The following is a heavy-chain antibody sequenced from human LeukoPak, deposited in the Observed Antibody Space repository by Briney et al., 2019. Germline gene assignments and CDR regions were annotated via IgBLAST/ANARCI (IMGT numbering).Heavy chain of an antibody. V-gene: IGHV1-18*01. D-gene: IGHD3-16*01. Sequence: ASVKVSCKASGYTFTSYGISWVRQAPGQGPEWMGWISAYNGNTNYAQKLQGRVTMTTDTSTSTAYMELRSLRSDDTAVYYCAGAAESVWVDYWGQGTLVTVSS. CDR2: ISAYNGNT. J-gene: IGHJ4*02. CDR3: AGAAESVWVDY. CDR1: GYTFTSYG.